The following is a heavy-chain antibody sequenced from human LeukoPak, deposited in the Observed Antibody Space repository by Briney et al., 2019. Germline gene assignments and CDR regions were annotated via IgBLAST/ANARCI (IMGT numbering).Heavy chain of an antibody. CDR2: IYYSGST. V-gene: IGHV4-59*01. CDR1: GGSISSYY. J-gene: IGHJ4*02. Sequence: SETLSLTCTVSGGSISSYYWSWIRQPPGKGLEWIGYIYYSGSTNYNPSLKSRVTISVDTSKNQFSLKLYSVTAVDTAVYYCARIGHEDYYFDYWGQGTLVTVSS. CDR3: ARIGHEDYYFDY.